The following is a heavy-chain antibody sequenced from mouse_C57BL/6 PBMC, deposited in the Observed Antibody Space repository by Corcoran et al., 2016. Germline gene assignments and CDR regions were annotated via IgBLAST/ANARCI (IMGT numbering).Heavy chain of an antibody. J-gene: IGHJ3*01. CDR1: GYTFTDYY. CDR2: IYPGSGST. CDR3: ARNYSNSFAY. D-gene: IGHD2-5*01. V-gene: IGHV1-75*01. Sequence: QVQLQQSGPELVKPGASVKISCKASGYTFTDYYINWVKQRPGQGLEWIGWIYPGSGSTYYNEKFKGKATLTVDKSSSTAYMLLRSLTSEYSAVYCWARNYSNSFAYWGQGTLVTVSA.